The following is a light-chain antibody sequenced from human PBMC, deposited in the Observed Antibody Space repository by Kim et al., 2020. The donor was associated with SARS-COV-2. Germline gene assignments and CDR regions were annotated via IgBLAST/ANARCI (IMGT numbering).Light chain of an antibody. CDR1: QGISTY. CDR2: SAS. V-gene: IGKV1-17*03. J-gene: IGKJ2*01. Sequence: SASVGDRVIISCRASQGISTYLAWYQQKPGKVPKRLLYSASSLESGVPSRFSGSGSGTEFTLTISSLQPEDFVTYYCLQHHTYPYTFGQGTKLEI. CDR3: LQHHTYPYT.